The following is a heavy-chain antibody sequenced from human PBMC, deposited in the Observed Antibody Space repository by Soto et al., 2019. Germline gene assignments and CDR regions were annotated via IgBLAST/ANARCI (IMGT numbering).Heavy chain of an antibody. Sequence: GESLKISCKGSGYSFPSYWIGWVRQMPGKGLEWMGIIYPSESDTRYSPSFQGQVTISADKSISTAYLQWSSLKASDTAMYYCETHCNDRDLGGFDIWGQGTTVTVS. CDR2: IYPSESDT. CDR3: ETHCNDRDLGGFDI. V-gene: IGHV5-51*01. D-gene: IGHD3-22*01. J-gene: IGHJ3*02. CDR1: GYSFPSYW.